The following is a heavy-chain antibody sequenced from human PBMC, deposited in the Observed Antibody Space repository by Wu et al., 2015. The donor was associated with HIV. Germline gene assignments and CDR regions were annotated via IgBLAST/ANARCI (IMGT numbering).Heavy chain of an antibody. D-gene: IGHD3-22*01. Sequence: QVQLVQSGAEVKKPGSSVKVSCKASGGTFSSYAISWVRQVPGQGLEWMGLISAYHGKAEYAQKFQDRVTLTTDTATATAYMELRSLTSDDTAVYYCARDMPSIYDSSGHKSLDIWGQGTVVAVSS. CDR3: ARDMPSIYDSSGHKSLDI. CDR1: GGTFSSYA. CDR2: ISAYHGKA. J-gene: IGHJ3*02. V-gene: IGHV1-18*01.